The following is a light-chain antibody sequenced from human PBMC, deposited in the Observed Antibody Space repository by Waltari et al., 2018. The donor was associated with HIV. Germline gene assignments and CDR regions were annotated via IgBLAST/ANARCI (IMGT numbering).Light chain of an antibody. CDR3: SSYAGSNNWV. CDR1: SSDVGGYNY. CDR2: EVS. J-gene: IGLJ2*01. Sequence: QSALTQPPSASGSAGQSVTISCTGTSSDVGGYNYVSWYHQHPGKAPKLMIFEVSKRPSGVPDRFSGSKSGNTASLTVSGLQAEDEADYFCSSYAGSNNWVFGGGTKLTVL. V-gene: IGLV2-8*01.